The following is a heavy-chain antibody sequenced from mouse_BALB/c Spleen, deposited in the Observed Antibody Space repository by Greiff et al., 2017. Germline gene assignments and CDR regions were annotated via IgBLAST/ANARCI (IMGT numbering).Heavy chain of an antibody. Sequence: LQQPGAELVKPGASVKMSCKASGYTFTSYNMHWVKQTPGQGLEWIGAIYPGNGDTSYNQKFKGKATLTADKSSSTAYMQLSSLTSEDSAVYYCARFHRNYAMDYWGQGTSVTVSS. CDR1: GYTFTSYN. D-gene: IGHD3-1*01. CDR3: ARFHRNYAMDY. V-gene: IGHV1-12*01. CDR2: IYPGNGDT. J-gene: IGHJ4*01.